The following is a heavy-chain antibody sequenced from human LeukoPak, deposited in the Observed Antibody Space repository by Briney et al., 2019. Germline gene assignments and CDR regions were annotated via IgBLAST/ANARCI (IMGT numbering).Heavy chain of an antibody. Sequence: PSETLSLTCTVSGGSISSSSYYWSWIRQPPGKGLEWIGYIFYSGSTRYNPSLKSRVTISVDTSKNQSSLKLTSVTAADTAVYYCARDSIASAANWYFELWGRGTLVTVSS. CDR2: IFYSGST. CDR1: GGSISSSSYY. D-gene: IGHD6-13*01. CDR3: ARDSIASAANWYFEL. V-gene: IGHV4-61*01. J-gene: IGHJ2*01.